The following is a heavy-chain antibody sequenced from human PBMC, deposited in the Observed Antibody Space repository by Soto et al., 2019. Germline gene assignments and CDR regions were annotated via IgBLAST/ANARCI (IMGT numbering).Heavy chain of an antibody. CDR2: IIPIVGIA. Sequence: QVQLVQSGAEVKKPGSSVKVSCKAPGGTFSSYTISWVRRAPGQGLEWMGRIIPIVGIANYAQKFQGRLTITADKSTRTDYMELSSVRYEDTAVDYCAGFRSSAGYLYGMDVWGQGTTVTVSS. CDR1: GGTFSSYT. V-gene: IGHV1-69*02. CDR3: AGFRSSAGYLYGMDV. D-gene: IGHD6-13*01. J-gene: IGHJ6*02.